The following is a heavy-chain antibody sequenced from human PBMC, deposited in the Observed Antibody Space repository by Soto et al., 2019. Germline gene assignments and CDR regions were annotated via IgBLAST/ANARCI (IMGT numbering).Heavy chain of an antibody. J-gene: IGHJ6*02. CDR2: IKRKIDGEAT. V-gene: IGHV3-15*07. D-gene: IGHD2-15*01. Sequence: VQLVESGGGLVKPGGSLRLSCAASGFSFSNAWMNWVRQAPGKGLEWVGRIKRKIDGEATDYAGPVKGRFTVFRDDSKSALYLQMNSLKGDDTAVYYCTTGSVEGVWGQGNTVTVS. CDR1: GFSFSNAW. CDR3: TTGSVEGV.